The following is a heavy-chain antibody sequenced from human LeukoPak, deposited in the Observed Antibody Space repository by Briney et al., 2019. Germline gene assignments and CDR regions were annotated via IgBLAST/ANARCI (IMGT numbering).Heavy chain of an antibody. J-gene: IGHJ4*02. Sequence: GASVKVSCKASGYTFTGYYMHWVRQAPGQGLEWMGWINPNSGGTNYAQKFQGRVTMTRDTSISTAYMELSRLRSDDTAVYYCARGEVVVVPAAMQSYWGQGTLVTVSS. CDR2: INPNSGGT. D-gene: IGHD2-2*01. V-gene: IGHV1-2*02. CDR3: ARGEVVVVPAAMQSY. CDR1: GYTFTGYY.